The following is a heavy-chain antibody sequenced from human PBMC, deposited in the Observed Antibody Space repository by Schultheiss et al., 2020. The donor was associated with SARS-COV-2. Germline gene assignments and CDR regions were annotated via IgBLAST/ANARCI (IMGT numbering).Heavy chain of an antibody. V-gene: IGHV3-53*05. CDR1: GFTVSSNY. D-gene: IGHD2-2*02. J-gene: IGHJ6*02. CDR3: AKDIGYCSSTSCYTPYYYGMVV. Sequence: GGSLRLSCAASGFTVSSNYMSWVRQAPGKGLEWVSVIYSGGSTYYADSVKGRFTISRDNAKNSLYLQMNSLRAEDTALYYCAKDIGYCSSTSCYTPYYYGMVVWGQGTTVTVSS. CDR2: IYSGGST.